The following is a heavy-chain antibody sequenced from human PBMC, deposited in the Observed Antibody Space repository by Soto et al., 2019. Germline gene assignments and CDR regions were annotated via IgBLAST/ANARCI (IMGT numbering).Heavy chain of an antibody. CDR1: GFTFSAYG. D-gene: IGHD2-15*01. CDR2: IGPDGSRP. CDR3: ARVRCSGGSCYSNYYYRDV. V-gene: IGHV3-64*01. J-gene: IGHJ6*03. Sequence: EVQLVESGGGLVQPGGSLRLSCAASGFTFSAYGMHWVRQAPGKGLEYVSAIGPDGSRPYYANSVKGSITITRDNSKNPLYLQIGSLRGEDMGVYYCARVRCSGGSCYSNYYYRDVWSKGTTVTVS.